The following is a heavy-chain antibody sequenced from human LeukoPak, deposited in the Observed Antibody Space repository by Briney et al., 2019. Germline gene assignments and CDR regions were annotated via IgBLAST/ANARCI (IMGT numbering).Heavy chain of an antibody. CDR3: ARGLTMIRGRGAFDI. J-gene: IGHJ3*02. CDR2: IYNDDST. V-gene: IGHV3-53*01. Sequence: PGGSLRLSCAASGFTVSSNYMSWVRQAPGKGLEWVSVIYNDDSTYYVDSVKGRFTISSDNSKNTVDLQMNSLRAEDTAVYYCARGLTMIRGRGAFDIWGQGTKVTVSS. D-gene: IGHD3-22*01. CDR1: GFTVSSNY.